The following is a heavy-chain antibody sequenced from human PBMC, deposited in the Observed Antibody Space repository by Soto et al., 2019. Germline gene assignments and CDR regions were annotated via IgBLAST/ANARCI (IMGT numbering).Heavy chain of an antibody. J-gene: IGHJ4*02. CDR2: IIPIFGTA. D-gene: IGHD2-15*01. V-gene: IGHV1-69*13. Sequence: SVKVSCKASGGTFSSYAISWVRQAPGQGLEWMGGIIPIFGTANYAQKFQGRVTITADESTSTAYMELSSLRSEDTAVYYCARVYCSGGGCYGIDYWGQGTLVTVSS. CDR1: GGTFSSYA. CDR3: ARVYCSGGGCYGIDY.